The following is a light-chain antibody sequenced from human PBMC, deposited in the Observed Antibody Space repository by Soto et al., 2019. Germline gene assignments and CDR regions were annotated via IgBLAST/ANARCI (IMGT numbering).Light chain of an antibody. CDR2: RAS. Sequence: DIGMTQSPSTLSASMGDRVTITCRASQSIRSWLAWYQQKPGKVPKLLIYRASSLENGVPSRFSGSGSGTEFTLTISGLKPDDFATYYCQQYNRAWTFGQGTKVDIK. J-gene: IGKJ1*01. V-gene: IGKV1-5*03. CDR3: QQYNRAWT. CDR1: QSIRSW.